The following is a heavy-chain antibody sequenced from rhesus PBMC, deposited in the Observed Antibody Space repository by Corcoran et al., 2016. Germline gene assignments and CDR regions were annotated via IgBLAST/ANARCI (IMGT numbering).Heavy chain of an antibody. D-gene: IGHD1-26*01. CDR1: GYSISSGSY. J-gene: IGHJ4*01. Sequence: QVQLQESGPGLVKPSETLSLTCAVSGYSISSGSYWGWIRPPPGKGLEYIGYISGRSGSTYYNPSLKSRVTISKDTSKNQFSRKLSSVTAADTAVYYGARIYNWNYYFDYWGQGVLVTVSS. V-gene: IGHV4-99*01. CDR3: ARIYNWNYYFDY. CDR2: ISGRSGST.